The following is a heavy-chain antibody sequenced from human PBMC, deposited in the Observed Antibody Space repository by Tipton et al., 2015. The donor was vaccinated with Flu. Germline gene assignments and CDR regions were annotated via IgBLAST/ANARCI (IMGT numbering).Heavy chain of an antibody. J-gene: IGHJ4*02. V-gene: IGHV4-38-2*01. CDR2: IYHNGDI. D-gene: IGHD2/OR15-2a*01. CDR3: ARAEIGDFDY. Sequence: LRLSCAVSGYFISRGYYWGWIRQPPGKGLEWIGSIYHNGDIHFNPSLKSRVSISVDTSNNRFSLNLTSVTAADTAVYYCARAEIGDFDYWGQGTLVTVSS. CDR1: GYFISRGYY.